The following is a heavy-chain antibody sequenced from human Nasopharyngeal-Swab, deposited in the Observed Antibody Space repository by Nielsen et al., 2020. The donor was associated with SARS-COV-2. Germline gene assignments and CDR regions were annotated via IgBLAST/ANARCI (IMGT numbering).Heavy chain of an antibody. CDR2: IPYDGVNK. CDR3: ARDIVRNFDL. CDR1: GFTFSSYA. Sequence: GGSLRLSCAASGFTFSSYAMHWVRQAPGKGLEWVAIIPYDGVNKFYADSVKGRFTISRDNSEYTLYLQMNSLRPEETSVYYCARDIVRNFDLWGQGALVTVSS. J-gene: IGHJ4*02. V-gene: IGHV3-30-3*01. D-gene: IGHD3-16*02.